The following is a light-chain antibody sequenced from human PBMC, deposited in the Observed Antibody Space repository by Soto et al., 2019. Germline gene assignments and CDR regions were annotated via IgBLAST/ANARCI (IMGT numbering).Light chain of an antibody. CDR2: ANN. CDR1: GSSIGTNT. V-gene: IGLV1-44*01. CDR3: VAWDGSLNNVL. J-gene: IGLJ2*01. Sequence: QPVLTQPPSASGTPGQRVSISCSGSGSSIGTNTVNWYRQLPGTAPKLLIYANNQRPSGVPDRFSGSKSGTSASLAISGLQSEDEAEYYCVAWDGSLNNVLFGGGTKLTVL.